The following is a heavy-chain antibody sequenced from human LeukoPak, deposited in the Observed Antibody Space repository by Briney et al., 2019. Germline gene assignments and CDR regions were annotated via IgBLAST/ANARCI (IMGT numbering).Heavy chain of an antibody. CDR2: ISSSSSYI. CDR1: GFTFSSYW. D-gene: IGHD2-2*01. Sequence: PGGSLRLSCAASGFTFSSYWMSWVRQAPGKGLEWVSSISSSSSYIYYAESVKGRFTISRDNAKNSLYLQMNSLRAEDTAVYYCAKDSAMYLGNDAFDVWGQGTMVAVSS. CDR3: AKDSAMYLGNDAFDV. V-gene: IGHV3-21*01. J-gene: IGHJ3*01.